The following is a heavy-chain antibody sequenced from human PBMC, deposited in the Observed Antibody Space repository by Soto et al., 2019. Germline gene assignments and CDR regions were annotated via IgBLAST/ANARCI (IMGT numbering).Heavy chain of an antibody. CDR2: ISYDGANK. CDR3: ARDVATSGTKFFYGMAV. J-gene: IGHJ6*02. CDR1: RFIFNIYG. V-gene: IGHV3-30*03. D-gene: IGHD1-1*01. Sequence: RRLSCSAPRFIFNIYGMHWVRQTPGKGLEWVAVISYDGANKYYADSVKGRFTISRDNSKNTLYLEMNSLRPDDTAIYYCARDVATSGTKFFYGMAVWGQGTTVTVSS.